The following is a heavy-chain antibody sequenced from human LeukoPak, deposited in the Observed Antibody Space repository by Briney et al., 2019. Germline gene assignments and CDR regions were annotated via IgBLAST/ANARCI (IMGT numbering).Heavy chain of an antibody. CDR2: IYYSGST. J-gene: IGHJ3*02. D-gene: IGHD1-26*01. Sequence: PSETLSLTCTVSGGSISSGGYYWSWIRQHPGKGLEWIGYIYYSGSTYYNPSLKSRVTISVDTSKNQFSLKLSSVTAADTAVYYCARGTRGSWTRHPDDAFDIWGQGTMVTVSS. CDR3: ARGTRGSWTRHPDDAFDI. V-gene: IGHV4-31*03. CDR1: GGSISSGGYY.